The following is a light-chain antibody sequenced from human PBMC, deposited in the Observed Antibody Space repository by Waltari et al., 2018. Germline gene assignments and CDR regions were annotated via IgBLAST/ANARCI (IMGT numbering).Light chain of an antibody. V-gene: IGKV3-15*01. J-gene: IGKJ3*01. Sequence: IVMTQSPATLSVSPGERATLSCRASQSVNSNLAWYQQKPDQAPRLLISAASTRATGIPARFSGSGSGTEFTLTISSLQSEDFAVYYCQQYNNWPPGSFGPGTKVDIK. CDR1: QSVNSN. CDR2: AAS. CDR3: QQYNNWPPGS.